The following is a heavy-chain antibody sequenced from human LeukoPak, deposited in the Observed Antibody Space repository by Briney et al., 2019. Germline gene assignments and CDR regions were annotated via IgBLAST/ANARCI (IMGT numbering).Heavy chain of an antibody. V-gene: IGHV3-21*01. J-gene: IGHJ4*02. CDR1: GFTFSSYS. D-gene: IGHD2-2*01. CDR3: ARESVVVPAAGLDY. CDR2: ISSSSSYI. Sequence: GGSLRLSCAASGFTFSSYSMNWVRQAPGKGLEWVSSISSSSSYIYYADSVKGRFTISRDNAKNSLYLQVNSLRTEDTAVYYCARESVVVPAAGLDYWGQGTLVTVSS.